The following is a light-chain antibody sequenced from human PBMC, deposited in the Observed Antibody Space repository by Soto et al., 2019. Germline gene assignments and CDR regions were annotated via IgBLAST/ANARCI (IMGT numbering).Light chain of an antibody. CDR3: QQRSNWPPLT. J-gene: IGKJ4*01. CDR1: ESVSSY. V-gene: IGKV3-11*01. CDR2: DAS. Sequence: EIVLTQSPETLSLSPGERATLSCRASESVSSYLAWYQQKPGQAPRLLIYDASNRATGIPARFSGSGSGTDFTLTISSLEPEDFAVYYCQQRSNWPPLTCGGGTKVEIK.